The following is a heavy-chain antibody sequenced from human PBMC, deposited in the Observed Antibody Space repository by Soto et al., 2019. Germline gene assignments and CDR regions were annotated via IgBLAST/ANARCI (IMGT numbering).Heavy chain of an antibody. J-gene: IGHJ4*02. V-gene: IGHV1-69*01. CDR2: IIPIFGTA. CDR3: ARGGDGYSSSHDLFDY. Sequence: QVPLVQSGAEVKKPGSSVKVSCKASGGTFSSYAISWVRQAPGQGLEWMGGIIPIFGTAKYAEKFQGSVTTTADEATSKAYRELSSLRSEDTAVYYCARGGDGYSSSHDLFDYWGQGTLVTVSS. D-gene: IGHD5-18*01. CDR1: GGTFSSYA.